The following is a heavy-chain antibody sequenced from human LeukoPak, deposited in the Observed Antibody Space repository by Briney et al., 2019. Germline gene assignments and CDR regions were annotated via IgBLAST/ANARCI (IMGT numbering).Heavy chain of an antibody. Sequence: GGSLRLSCAACGFTFSSYTMNWVRQAPGKGLEWVSFISGSSSYIYYADSVKGRFTISRDNAKNSLYLQMSSLRAEDTAVYYCARAKVGSTVVVPAFDYWGQGTLVTVSS. V-gene: IGHV3-21*01. D-gene: IGHD2-2*01. CDR2: ISGSSSYI. J-gene: IGHJ4*02. CDR1: GFTFSSYT. CDR3: ARAKVGSTVVVPAFDY.